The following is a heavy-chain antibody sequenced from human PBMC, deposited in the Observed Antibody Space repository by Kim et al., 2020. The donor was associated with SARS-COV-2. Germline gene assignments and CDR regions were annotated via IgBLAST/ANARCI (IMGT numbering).Heavy chain of an antibody. D-gene: IGHD6-13*01. Sequence: GGSLRLSCAASGFTVSSNYMSWVRQAPGKGLEWVSVIYSGGSTYYADSVKGRFTISRDNSKNTLYLQMNSLRAEDTAVYYCARAPGIAAAADYFDYWGQGTLVTVSS. CDR2: IYSGGST. J-gene: IGHJ4*02. CDR1: GFTVSSNY. CDR3: ARAPGIAAAADYFDY. V-gene: IGHV3-53*01.